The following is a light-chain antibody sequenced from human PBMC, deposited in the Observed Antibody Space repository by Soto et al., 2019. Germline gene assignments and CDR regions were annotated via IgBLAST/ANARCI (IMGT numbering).Light chain of an antibody. V-gene: IGLV2-11*01. CDR3: CSYASSYTLV. CDR1: SSDVGGYHY. CDR2: DVN. J-gene: IGLJ3*02. Sequence: QSALTQPRSVSGSPGQSVTLSCTGTSSDVGGYHYVSWYQHHPGKAPKIIIYDVNKRPSGLPDRFSGYKSGNTASLTISGLQTEDEADYYCCSYASSYTLVFGGGTKVTVL.